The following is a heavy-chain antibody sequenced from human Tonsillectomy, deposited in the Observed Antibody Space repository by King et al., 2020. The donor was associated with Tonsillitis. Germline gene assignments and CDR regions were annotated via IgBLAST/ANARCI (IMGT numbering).Heavy chain of an antibody. CDR2: ISGCGMCT. J-gene: IGHJ5*02. D-gene: IGHD6-13*01. V-gene: IGHV3-23*04. CDR1: GFTFSNYA. CDR3: AKDPPSRYSRASNWFDP. Sequence: VQLVESGGGLVQPGGSLRLSCAASGFTFSNYAISWVRQAPGKGLEWVSGISGCGMCTYYADAAQGRFTISRDNSKNTLYLQMNSLRAEDTAVYYCAKDPPSRYSRASNWFDPWGQGTLVTVSS.